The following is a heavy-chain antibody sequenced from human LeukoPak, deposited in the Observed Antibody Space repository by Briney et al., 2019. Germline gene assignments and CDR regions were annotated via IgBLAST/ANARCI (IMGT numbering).Heavy chain of an antibody. CDR3: VKGGQNYDFWRFDY. CDR1: GFRFSSYA. CDR2: ISGSGGST. Sequence: GGSLRLSCGASGFRFSSYAMIWVRPAPGKGLEWVSSISGSGGSTYYTDSVKGRFAISRDNSKSTLYLQMNSLGTDDTALYYCVKGGQNYDFWRFDYWGQGTLVTASS. J-gene: IGHJ4*02. V-gene: IGHV3-23*01. D-gene: IGHD3-3*01.